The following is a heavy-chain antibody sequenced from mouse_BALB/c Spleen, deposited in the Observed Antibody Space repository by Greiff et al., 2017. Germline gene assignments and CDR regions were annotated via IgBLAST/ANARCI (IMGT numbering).Heavy chain of an antibody. CDR1: GFTFSSYA. CDR3: ARGGGTVGGGYFDV. J-gene: IGHJ1*01. Sequence: EVMLVESGGGLVKPGGSLKLSCAASGFTFSSYAMSWVRQTPEKRLEWVATISSGGSYTYYPDSVKGRFTISRDNAKNTLYLQMSSLRSEDTAMYYCARGGGTVGGGYFDVWGAGTTVTVSS. V-gene: IGHV5-9-1*01. CDR2: ISSGGSYT. D-gene: IGHD1-1*01.